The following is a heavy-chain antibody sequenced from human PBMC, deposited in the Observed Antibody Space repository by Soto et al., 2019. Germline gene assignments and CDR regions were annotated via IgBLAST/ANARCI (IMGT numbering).Heavy chain of an antibody. Sequence: QVQLVQSGAEVKKPGASVKVSCKASGYTFTSYGISWVRQAPGQGLEWRGWISTYNGNTNYAQKLQGRVTMTKDTSTSTAYMELRSLRSDDTAVYYCARGKGVIEPAANWFDPWGQGTLVTVSS. J-gene: IGHJ5*02. V-gene: IGHV1-18*01. CDR2: ISTYNGNT. CDR1: GYTFTSYG. CDR3: ARGKGVIEPAANWFDP. D-gene: IGHD2-2*01.